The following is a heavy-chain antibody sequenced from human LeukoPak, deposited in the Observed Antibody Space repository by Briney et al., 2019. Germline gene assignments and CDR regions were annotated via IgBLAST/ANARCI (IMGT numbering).Heavy chain of an antibody. CDR1: GFTFSSYA. CDR3: AKQSLYDSSGHFHY. V-gene: IGHV3-23*01. Sequence: GGSLRLSCAASGFTFSSYAMTWVRQAPGKGLEWVSTITGSGGYTYYADSVKGRFTISSDNSKNTLFLRMNSLRAEETAVYFWAKQSLYDSSGHFHYWGQGTLVTVSS. CDR2: ITGSGGYT. J-gene: IGHJ4*02. D-gene: IGHD3-22*01.